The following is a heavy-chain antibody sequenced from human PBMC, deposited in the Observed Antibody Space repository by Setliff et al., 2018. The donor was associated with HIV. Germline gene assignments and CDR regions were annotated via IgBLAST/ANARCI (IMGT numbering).Heavy chain of an antibody. CDR1: GGSFTSRSYY. D-gene: IGHD3-3*01. CDR2: IFYSGIT. Sequence: KTSETRSLTCTVSGGSFTSRSYYWGWIRQPPGKGLEWIGSIFYSGITYYNPSLKSRVTISVDTSKNQFSLNLTSVTAADTAVYYCARSKTFYDFWGGYYTHGAFKIWGLGTMVTVSS. J-gene: IGHJ3*02. CDR3: ARSKTFYDFWGGYYTHGAFKI. V-gene: IGHV4-39*01.